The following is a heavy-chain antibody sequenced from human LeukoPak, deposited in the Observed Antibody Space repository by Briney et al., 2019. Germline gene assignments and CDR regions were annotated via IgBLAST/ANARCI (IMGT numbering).Heavy chain of an antibody. Sequence: GGSLRLSCAASGFTFSSYAMSWVRQAPGKGLEWVSAISGSGGSTYYADSVKGRFTISGDNSKNTLYLQMNSLRAEDTAVYYCAKADYDVRSGSWFQHWGQGTMVTVSS. D-gene: IGHD3-3*01. CDR3: AKADYDVRSGSWFQH. CDR2: ISGSGGST. V-gene: IGHV3-23*01. J-gene: IGHJ1*01. CDR1: GFTFSSYA.